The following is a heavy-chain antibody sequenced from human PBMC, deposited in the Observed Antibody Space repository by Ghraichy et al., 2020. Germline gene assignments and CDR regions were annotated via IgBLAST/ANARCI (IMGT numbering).Heavy chain of an antibody. D-gene: IGHD1-26*01. J-gene: IGHJ6*02. Sequence: LSLTCAGSGFTFNKAWMTWVRQGPGKGLEWVGRIKSRSDGGTTDYAAPVKGRFTITRDDSKNTVYLQMNSLKTEDTAVYYCARAVRKNYYLLYTVDVWGQGTTVTGSS. CDR1: GFTFNKAW. V-gene: IGHV3-15*01. CDR2: IKSRSDGGTT. CDR3: ARAVRKNYYLLYTVDV.